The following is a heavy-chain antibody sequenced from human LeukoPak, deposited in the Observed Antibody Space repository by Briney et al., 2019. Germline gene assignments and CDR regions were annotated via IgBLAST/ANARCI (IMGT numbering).Heavy chain of an antibody. Sequence: GGSLRLSCVVSGFSVSNNYIIWVRQAPGNGLERVSVIYGDGRTSHSASVRGRFTISRDNSKNIVSLQMNNLRAEDTAVYYCARGRGLGVVSPYFDYWGQGTPVTVSS. CDR1: GFSVSNNY. CDR2: IYGDGRT. D-gene: IGHD3-3*01. V-gene: IGHV3-53*01. CDR3: ARGRGLGVVSPYFDY. J-gene: IGHJ4*02.